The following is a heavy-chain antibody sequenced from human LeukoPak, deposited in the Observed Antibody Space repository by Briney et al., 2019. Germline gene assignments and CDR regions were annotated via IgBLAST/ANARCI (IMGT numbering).Heavy chain of an antibody. J-gene: IGHJ5*02. D-gene: IGHD2-2*02. CDR3: ARDRPGRYCSTTSCYTASPFDP. V-gene: IGHV1-69*13. Sequence: ASVKVSCKSSRGTFSNYAISWVRQAPGQGLEWVGGIIPKFGTANYAQKFQGRVTITADESTSTAYMELSSLRSEDTAVYYCARDRPGRYCSTTSCYTASPFDPWGQGTRVTVSS. CDR2: IIPKFGTA. CDR1: RGTFSNYA.